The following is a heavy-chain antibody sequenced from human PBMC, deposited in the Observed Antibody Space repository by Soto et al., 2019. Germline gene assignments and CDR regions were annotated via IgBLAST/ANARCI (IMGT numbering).Heavy chain of an antibody. CDR3: ARSLLLWFGEYGMDV. CDR2: ISSSSSTI. V-gene: IGHV3-48*02. CDR1: GFTFSSYS. Sequence: EVQLVESGGGLVQPGGSLRLSCEASGFTFSSYSMNWVRQAPGKGLEWVSYISSSSSTIYYADSVKGRFTISRDNAKNSLYLQMNSLRDEDTAVYYCARSLLLWFGEYGMDVWGQGTTVTVSS. D-gene: IGHD3-10*01. J-gene: IGHJ6*02.